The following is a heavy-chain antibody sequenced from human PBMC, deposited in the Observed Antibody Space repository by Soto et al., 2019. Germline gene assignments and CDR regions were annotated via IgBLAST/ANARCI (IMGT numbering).Heavy chain of an antibody. D-gene: IGHD4-17*01. J-gene: IGHJ4*02. V-gene: IGHV4-61*01. CDR2: GSYSGTT. Sequence: QVQLQESGPGLVKPSETLSLTCTVSGVSVSSGSFYWAWIRQPPGKGLEWIGFGSYSGTTNYKPSLKSRVTISVDTYRSQISLKVSSLTAADTAVYYCARGATVTQFDYWGRGTLVTVSS. CDR1: GVSVSSGSFY. CDR3: ARGATVTQFDY.